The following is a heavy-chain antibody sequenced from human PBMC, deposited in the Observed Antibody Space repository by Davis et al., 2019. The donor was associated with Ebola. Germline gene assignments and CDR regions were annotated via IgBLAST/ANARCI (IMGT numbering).Heavy chain of an antibody. CDR2: INPNSGGT. J-gene: IGHJ4*02. D-gene: IGHD1-26*01. V-gene: IGHV1-2*02. Sequence: ASVKVSCKASGYTFTGYYMHWVRQAPGQGLEWMGWINPNSGGTNYAQKFQGRVTMTRDTSIRSAYMELNGLRSDDTAVYYCARALYSGSHQYYFDYWGQGTVVTVSS. CDR3: ARALYSGSHQYYFDY. CDR1: GYTFTGYY.